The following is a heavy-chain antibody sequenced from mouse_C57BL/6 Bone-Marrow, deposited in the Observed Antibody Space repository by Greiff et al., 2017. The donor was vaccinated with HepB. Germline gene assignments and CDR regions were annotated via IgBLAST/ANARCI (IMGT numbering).Heavy chain of an antibody. CDR1: GFSLTSYG. J-gene: IGHJ4*01. CDR3: AKLPHYYGSSYDAMDY. CDR2: IWGVGST. V-gene: IGHV2-6*01. Sequence: VQLQQSGPGLVAPSQSLSITCTVSGFSLTSYGVDWVRQSPGKGLEWLGVIWGVGSTNYNSALKSRLSISKDNSKSQVFLKMNSLQTDDTAMYYCAKLPHYYGSSYDAMDYWGQGTSVTVSS. D-gene: IGHD1-1*01.